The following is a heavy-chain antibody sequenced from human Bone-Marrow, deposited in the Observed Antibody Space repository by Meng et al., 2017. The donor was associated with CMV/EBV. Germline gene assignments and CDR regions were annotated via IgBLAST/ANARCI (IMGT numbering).Heavy chain of an antibody. D-gene: IGHD3-22*01. CDR3: ARDQGAVYYDSSGYYRGLGAFDI. CDR2: IKSKTDGGTT. CDR1: GFTFSNAW. V-gene: IGHV3-15*01. J-gene: IGHJ3*02. Sequence: GESLKISCAASGFTFSNAWMSWVRQAPGKGLEWVGRIKSKTDGGTTDYAAPVKGRFTISRDNAKNSLYLQMNSLRAEDTAVYYCARDQGAVYYDSSGYYRGLGAFDIWGQGTMVTVSS.